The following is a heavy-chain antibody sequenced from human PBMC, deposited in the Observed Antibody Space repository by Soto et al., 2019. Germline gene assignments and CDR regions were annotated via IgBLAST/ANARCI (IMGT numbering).Heavy chain of an antibody. CDR2: IYYTGST. J-gene: IGHJ4*02. CDR3: ASTVTTSTFDY. D-gene: IGHD4-17*01. V-gene: IGHV4-59*08. Sequence: PSETLSLTCTVSGGSISSYYLSWIRQPPGKGLEWIGYIYYTGSTNYNPSLKSRVTISVDTSKNQFSLKLSSVTAADTAVYYCASTVTTSTFDYWGQGTLVTVSS. CDR1: GGSISSYY.